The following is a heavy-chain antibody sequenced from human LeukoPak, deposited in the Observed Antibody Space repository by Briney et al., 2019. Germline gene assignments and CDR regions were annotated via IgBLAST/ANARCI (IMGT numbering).Heavy chain of an antibody. D-gene: IGHD4-17*01. Sequence: GASVKVSCKASGYTFTSYDINWVRQATGQGLEWMGWMNPNRGNTGYAQKFKGRFTITRNTSISTAYMKLSSLRSEDTAVYYCARVQGGVTKMYYYYYYMDVWGKGTTVTVSS. V-gene: IGHV1-8*03. J-gene: IGHJ6*03. CDR3: ARVQGGVTKMYYYYYYMDV. CDR1: GYTFTSYD. CDR2: MNPNRGNT.